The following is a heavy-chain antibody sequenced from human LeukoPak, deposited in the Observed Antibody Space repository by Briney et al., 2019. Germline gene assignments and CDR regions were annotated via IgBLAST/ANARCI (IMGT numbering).Heavy chain of an antibody. CDR3: ARGLGYYGSGSYYKPYYYYMDV. CDR1: GGSISSYY. Sequence: SETLSLTCTVSGGSISSYYWSWIRQPPGKGLEWIGYIYYSGSTNCNPSLKSRVTISVDTSKNQFSLKLSSVTAADTAVYYCARGLGYYGSGSYYKPYYYYMDVWGKGTTVTISS. V-gene: IGHV4-59*01. CDR2: IYYSGST. J-gene: IGHJ6*03. D-gene: IGHD3-10*01.